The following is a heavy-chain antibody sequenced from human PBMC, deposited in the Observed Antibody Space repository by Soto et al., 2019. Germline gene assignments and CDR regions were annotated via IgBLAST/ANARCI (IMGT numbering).Heavy chain of an antibody. J-gene: IGHJ5*02. Sequence: SETLSLTCAVSGGSISSGGYSWSWIRQPPGKGLEWIGYIYHSGSTYYNPSLKSRVTISVDTSKNQFSLKLSSVTAADTAVYYCARHQVVVVPAAIAVWFDPWGQETLLTISS. CDR3: ARHQVVVVPAAIAVWFDP. D-gene: IGHD2-2*01. V-gene: IGHV4-30-2*01. CDR2: IYHSGST. CDR1: GGSISSGGYS.